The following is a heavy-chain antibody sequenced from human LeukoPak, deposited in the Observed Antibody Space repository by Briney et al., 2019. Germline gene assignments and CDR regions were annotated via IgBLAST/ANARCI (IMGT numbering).Heavy chain of an antibody. CDR1: GGTFSSYA. V-gene: IGHV1-69*06. CDR3: ARDLRATLRTASVY. J-gene: IGHJ4*02. Sequence: GASVKVSCKASGGTFSSYAISWVRQAPGQGLEWMGGIIPIFGTANYAQKFQGRVTITADKSTSTAYMEMSDLRSDDTAVYYCARDLRATLRTASVYWGQGTLLIVSS. CDR2: IIPIFGTA. D-gene: IGHD1-26*01.